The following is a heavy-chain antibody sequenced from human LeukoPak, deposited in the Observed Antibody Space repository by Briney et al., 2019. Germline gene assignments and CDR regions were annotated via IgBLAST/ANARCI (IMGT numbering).Heavy chain of an antibody. CDR3: ARDRVIAAVRPASFDY. Sequence: GGSLRLSCAASGFTFDDYGMTWLRQAPGKGLEWVSGINWNGGSTVYADSVKGRFTISRDNAKKSLYLQMDSLRAEDTALYYCARDRVIAAVRPASFDYWGQGTLVTVSS. J-gene: IGHJ4*02. CDR1: GFTFDDYG. CDR2: INWNGGST. V-gene: IGHV3-20*04. D-gene: IGHD6-13*01.